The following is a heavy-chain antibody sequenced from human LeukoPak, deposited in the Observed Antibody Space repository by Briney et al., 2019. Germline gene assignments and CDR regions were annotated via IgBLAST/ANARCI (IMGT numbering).Heavy chain of an antibody. Sequence: GRSLRLSCAASGVTFSSYAMHWVRQAPGKGLEWAAVISYDGSNKYYADSVKGRFTISRDNSKYTLYLQMNSLRAEDTAVYYCAREEGSGWYSWFDPWGQGTLVTVSS. CDR1: GVTFSSYA. D-gene: IGHD6-19*01. J-gene: IGHJ5*02. V-gene: IGHV3-30-3*01. CDR3: AREEGSGWYSWFDP. CDR2: ISYDGSNK.